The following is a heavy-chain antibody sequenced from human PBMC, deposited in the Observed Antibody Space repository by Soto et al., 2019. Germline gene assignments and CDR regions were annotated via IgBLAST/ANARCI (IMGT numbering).Heavy chain of an antibody. J-gene: IGHJ6*02. CDR1: GYTFTGYY. CDR2: INPNSGGT. V-gene: IGHV1-2*04. Sequence: GASVQVSCKASGYTFTGYYMHWVRQAPGQGFEWMGWINPNSGGTNYAQKFQGWVTMTRDTSISTAYMELSRLRSDGTAVYYCARDRSVGLDYYYGMDVWGQGTTVTVSS. D-gene: IGHD3-10*01. CDR3: ARDRSVGLDYYYGMDV.